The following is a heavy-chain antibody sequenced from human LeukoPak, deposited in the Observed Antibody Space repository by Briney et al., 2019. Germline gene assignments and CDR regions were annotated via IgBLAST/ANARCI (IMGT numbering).Heavy chain of an antibody. CDR2: INAGNGNT. J-gene: IGHJ4*02. V-gene: IGHV1-3*01. D-gene: IGHD2-21*01. CDR1: GYTFTSYA. CDR3: ARDLERIVVVSLPSDY. Sequence: ASVKVSCKASGYTFTSYAMHWVRQAPGQRLEWMGWINAGNGNTKYSQKFQGRVTITRDTSASTAYMELSSLRSEDTAVYYCARDLERIVVVSLPSDYWGQGTLDTVSS.